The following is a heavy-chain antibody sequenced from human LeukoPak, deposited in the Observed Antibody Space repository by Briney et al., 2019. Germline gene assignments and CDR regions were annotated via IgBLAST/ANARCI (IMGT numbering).Heavy chain of an antibody. V-gene: IGHV5-51*01. Sequence: GESRKISGKGSGYSLTNYWIGWVRQMPGKGLEWMGIIYPCDSDTRYSPSFQGQVTISHDTSIRTAYLQWGSLRASDTAMYYCARVESSPPAYWGQGTLVTVSS. D-gene: IGHD6-6*01. CDR3: ARVESSPPAY. CDR1: GYSLTNYW. J-gene: IGHJ4*02. CDR2: IYPCDSDT.